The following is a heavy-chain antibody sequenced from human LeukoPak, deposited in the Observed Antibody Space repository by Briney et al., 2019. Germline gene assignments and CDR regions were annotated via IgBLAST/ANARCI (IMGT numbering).Heavy chain of an antibody. J-gene: IGHJ4*02. V-gene: IGHV3-53*01. CDR2: IYSGANT. CDR3: ARLGPYYFDS. CDR1: GFTFNSYG. Sequence: PGGSLRLSCAASGFTFNSYGMHWVRQAPGKGLEWVSVIYSGANTYYADSVQGRFTISRDTSRNTLYLQMNSLRAEDTAVYYCARLGPYYFDSWGQGTLVIVSS. D-gene: IGHD3-16*01.